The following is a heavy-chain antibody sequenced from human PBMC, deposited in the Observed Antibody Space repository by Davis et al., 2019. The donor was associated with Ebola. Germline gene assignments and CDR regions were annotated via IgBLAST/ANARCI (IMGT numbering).Heavy chain of an antibody. D-gene: IGHD3-3*01. CDR2: INPNSGGT. J-gene: IGHJ6*02. CDR3: ARVPRRITIFGVVILGMDV. Sequence: ASVKVSCKASGYTFTGYYMHWVRQAPGQGLEWMGWINPNSGGTNYAQKFQGRVTMTRDTSISTAYMELSRLRSDDTAVYYCARVPRRITIFGVVILGMDVWGQGTTVTVSS. CDR1: GYTFTGYY. V-gene: IGHV1-2*02.